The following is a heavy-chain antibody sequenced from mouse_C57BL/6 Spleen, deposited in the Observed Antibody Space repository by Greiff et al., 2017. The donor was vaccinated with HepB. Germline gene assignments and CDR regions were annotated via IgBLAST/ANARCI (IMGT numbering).Heavy chain of an antibody. D-gene: IGHD3-2*02. CDR1: GYTFTSYW. CDR3: TINSSGYSDAMDY. V-gene: IGHV1-5*01. J-gene: IGHJ4*01. CDR2: IYPGNSDT. Sequence: EVQLQQSGTVLARPGASVKMSCKTSGYTFTSYWMHWVKQRPGPGLEWIGAIYPGNSDTSYNQKFKGKAKLTAVTSASTAYMELSSLTNEDSAVYYCTINSSGYSDAMDYWGQGTSVTVSS.